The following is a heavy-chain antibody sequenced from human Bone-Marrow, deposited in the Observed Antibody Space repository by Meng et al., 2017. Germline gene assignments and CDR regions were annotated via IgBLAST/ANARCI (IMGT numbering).Heavy chain of an antibody. V-gene: IGHV4-34*01. CDR2: INHSGST. CDR1: GGSFSDYY. D-gene: IGHD6-13*01. CDR3: AREEIAAPWTHDAFDI. J-gene: IGHJ3*02. Sequence: GSLRLSCVVSGGSFSDYYWSWIRQPPGKGLEWIGEINHSGSTNYNPSLKSRVTISVDTSKNQFSLKLSSVTAADTAVYYCAREEIAAPWTHDAFDIWGQGTMVTVSS.